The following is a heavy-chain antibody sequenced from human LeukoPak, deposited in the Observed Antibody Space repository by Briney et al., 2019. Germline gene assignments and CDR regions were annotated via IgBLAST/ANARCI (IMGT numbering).Heavy chain of an antibody. CDR3: ARAPSSSNLLVFDY. J-gene: IGHJ4*02. CDR1: GFTFSNYW. CDR2: INSDGINT. V-gene: IGHV3-74*01. Sequence: PGGSLRLSCAASGFTFSNYWMHWVRQAPGKGLVWVSRINSDGINTSYADSVKGRFTISRDNAKNTLNLQMNSLRAEDTAVYYCARAPSSSNLLVFDYWGQGTLVTVSS. D-gene: IGHD6-13*01.